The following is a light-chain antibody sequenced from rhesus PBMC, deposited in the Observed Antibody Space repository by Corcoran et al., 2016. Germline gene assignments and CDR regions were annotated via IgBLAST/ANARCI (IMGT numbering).Light chain of an antibody. CDR3: SSYAGSNTYI. Sequence: QAALTQPRSVSGSPGQSVTISCTGTSSDIGGYNYVSWYQQHPGTAPKLMIYEVSKRPSGVSDRFSDSKSGNTASLTISGLQAEDEADYYCSSYAGSNTYIFGAGTRLTVL. J-gene: IGLJ1*01. CDR1: SSDIGGYNY. V-gene: IGLV2-32*02. CDR2: EVS.